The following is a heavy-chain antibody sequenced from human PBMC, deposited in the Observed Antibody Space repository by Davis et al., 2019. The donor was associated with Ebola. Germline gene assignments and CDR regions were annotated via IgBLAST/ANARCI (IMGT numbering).Heavy chain of an antibody. CDR3: AKSRIAAAVLQHFDY. D-gene: IGHD6-13*01. V-gene: IGHV3-23*01. Sequence: GESLKISCAASGFTFSSYAITWVRQAPGQGLEWVSGISGSGGSTYYADSVTGRFTISRDNSKNTLYLQMNSLRVEDTAVYYCAKSRIAAAVLQHFDYWGQGTLVTVSS. CDR2: ISGSGGST. J-gene: IGHJ4*02. CDR1: GFTFSSYA.